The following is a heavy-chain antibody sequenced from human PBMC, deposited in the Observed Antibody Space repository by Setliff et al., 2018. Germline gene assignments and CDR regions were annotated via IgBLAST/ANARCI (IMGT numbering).Heavy chain of an antibody. D-gene: IGHD2-8*01. CDR3: ARTDGANLGYFDN. CDR1: GFIFNNFW. J-gene: IGHJ4*02. CDR2: INQRESAK. Sequence: GGSLRLSCSASGFIFNNFWMSWVRQAPGKGLEWVANINQRESAKLYVDSVKGRFTISRDNAENSLYLQMTSLRAEDTAVYYCARTDGANLGYFDNWGQGTLVTVSS. V-gene: IGHV3-7*03.